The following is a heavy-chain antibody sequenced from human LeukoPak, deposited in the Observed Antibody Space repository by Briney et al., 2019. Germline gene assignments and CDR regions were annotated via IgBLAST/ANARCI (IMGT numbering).Heavy chain of an antibody. CDR3: AKDMEDIVATDRVDY. D-gene: IGHD5-12*01. CDR1: GFTFSSYA. V-gene: IGHV3-23*01. Sequence: GGSLRLSCAASGFTFSSYAMSWVRQAPVKGQEWVSAISGSGGSTYYADSVKGRFTISRDNSKNTLYLQMNSLRAGDTAVYYCAKDMEDIVATDRVDYWGQGTLVTVSS. CDR2: ISGSGGST. J-gene: IGHJ4*02.